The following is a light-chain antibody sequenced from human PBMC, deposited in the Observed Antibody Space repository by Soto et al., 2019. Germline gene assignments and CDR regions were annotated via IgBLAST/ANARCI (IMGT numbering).Light chain of an antibody. CDR1: QSVSSSY. J-gene: IGKJ1*01. V-gene: IGKV3-20*01. Sequence: EIVLTQSPGTLSFSPGERATLSCRASQSVSSSYLAWYQQKPGQAPRLLIYGASSRATGIPDRFSGSVSGTGFTLTISRLEPEDFAVYYCQQYGSSPPWTFGQGTKVDIK. CDR2: GAS. CDR3: QQYGSSPPWT.